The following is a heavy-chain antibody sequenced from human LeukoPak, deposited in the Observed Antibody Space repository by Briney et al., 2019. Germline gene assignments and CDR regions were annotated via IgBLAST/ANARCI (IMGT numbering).Heavy chain of an antibody. Sequence: GGSLRLSCAASGFTVSSNYMSWVRQAPGKGLEWVSVIYSDGSTYYADSVKGRFTISRDNSKNTLYLQMNSLRAEDTAVYYCVRDVYCSGGSCYQHWGQGTLVTVSS. CDR3: VRDVYCSGGSCYQH. V-gene: IGHV3-53*01. CDR1: GFTVSSNY. J-gene: IGHJ1*01. CDR2: IYSDGST. D-gene: IGHD2-15*01.